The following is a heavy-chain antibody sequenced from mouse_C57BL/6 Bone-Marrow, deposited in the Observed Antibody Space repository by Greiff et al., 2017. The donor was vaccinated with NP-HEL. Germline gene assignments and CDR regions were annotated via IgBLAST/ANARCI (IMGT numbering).Heavy chain of an antibody. Sequence: QLQQSDAELVKPGASVKISCKVSGYTFTDHTIHWMKQRPEQGLEWIGYIYPRDGSTKYNEKFKGKATLTADKSSSTAYMQLNSLTPEDSAVYFCARCYYYGSAYAMDYWGQGTSVTVSS. CDR2: IYPRDGST. CDR1: GYTFTDHT. D-gene: IGHD1-1*01. CDR3: ARCYYYGSAYAMDY. J-gene: IGHJ4*01. V-gene: IGHV1-78*01.